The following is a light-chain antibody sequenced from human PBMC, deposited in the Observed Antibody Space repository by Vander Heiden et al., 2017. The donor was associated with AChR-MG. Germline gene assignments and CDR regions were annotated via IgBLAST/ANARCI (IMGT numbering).Light chain of an antibody. J-gene: IGKJ1*01. CDR1: QSISSTS. V-gene: IGKV3-20*01. CDR2: GAS. Sequence: EIVLTQSPGTLSLSPGERATLSCRASQSISSTSLAWYQQKPGQAPRLRIYGASSRATGIPDRFSGSESGTDFTLTISRLEPEDFAVYYCRHYGSSPETFGQGTKVEI. CDR3: RHYGSSPET.